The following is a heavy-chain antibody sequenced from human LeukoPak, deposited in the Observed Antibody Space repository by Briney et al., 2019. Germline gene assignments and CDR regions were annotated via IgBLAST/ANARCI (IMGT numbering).Heavy chain of an antibody. D-gene: IGHD5-12*01. V-gene: IGHV3-9*01. CDR2: ISWNSGSI. CDR1: GFTFDDYA. J-gene: IGHJ4*02. Sequence: GGSLRLSCAASGFTFDDYAMHWVRQAPGKGLEWVSGISWNSGSIGYADSVKGRFTISRDNAKNSLYLQMNSLRAEDTALYYCAKGPLVATTHFDYLGQGTLVTVSS. CDR3: AKGPLVATTHFDY.